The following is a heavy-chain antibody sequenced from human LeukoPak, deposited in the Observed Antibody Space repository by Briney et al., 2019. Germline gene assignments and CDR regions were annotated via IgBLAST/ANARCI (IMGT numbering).Heavy chain of an antibody. Sequence: GASVKVSCKASGGTFSSYAISWVRQAPGQGLEWMGRIIPIFGTANYAQKFQGSVTITTDESTSTAYMELSSLRSEDTAVYYCARVGMNGDYAPYYFDYWGQGTLVTVSS. V-gene: IGHV1-69*05. J-gene: IGHJ4*02. CDR2: IIPIFGTA. CDR1: GGTFSSYA. D-gene: IGHD4-17*01. CDR3: ARVGMNGDYAPYYFDY.